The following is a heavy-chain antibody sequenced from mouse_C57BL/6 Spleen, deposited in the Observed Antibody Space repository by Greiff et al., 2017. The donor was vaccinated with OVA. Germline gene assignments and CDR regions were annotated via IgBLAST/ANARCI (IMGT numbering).Heavy chain of an antibody. CDR1: GYTFTSYW. D-gene: IGHD2-3*01. CDR2: IDPSDSET. J-gene: IGHJ2*01. Sequence: QVQLKQPGAELVRPGSSVKLSCTASGYTFTSYWMHWVKQRPIQGLEWIGNIDPSDSETHYNQKFKDKATLTVDKSSSTAYMQLSSLTSGDSAVYYCARGDGYYFDYWGQGTTLTVSS. V-gene: IGHV1-52*01. CDR3: ARGDGYYFDY.